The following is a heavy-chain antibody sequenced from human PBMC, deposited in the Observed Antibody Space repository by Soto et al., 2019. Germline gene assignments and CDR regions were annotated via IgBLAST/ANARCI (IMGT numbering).Heavy chain of an antibody. CDR3: ARWWSGSRQGFDP. V-gene: IGHV4-31*03. CDR1: GGSISSGDYY. Sequence: QVQLQESGPGLVKPSQTLSLTCTVSGGSISSGDYYWSWLRQHPGKGLEWIGYIDYSGSTYYNPSLKSRVTISVDTSKNQFSLKLSSVTAADTAVYYCARWWSGSRQGFDPWGQGTLVTVSS. J-gene: IGHJ5*02. CDR2: IDYSGST. D-gene: IGHD3-3*01.